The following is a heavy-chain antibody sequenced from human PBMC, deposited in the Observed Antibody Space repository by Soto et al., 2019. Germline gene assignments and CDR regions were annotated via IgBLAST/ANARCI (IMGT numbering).Heavy chain of an antibody. CDR1: GFTFSSYC. J-gene: IGHJ3*02. V-gene: IGHV3-74*01. CDR3: ARWGPGKGPVAGGGEAFES. Sequence: PRLSCAASGFTFSSYCMHWVRQAPGKGLVWVSRINSDGSSTSYADSVKGRFTISRDNAKNTLYLQMNSLRAEDTAVYYCARWGPGKGPVAGGGEAFESWGQGTMVTVSS. CDR2: INSDGSST. D-gene: IGHD3-16*01.